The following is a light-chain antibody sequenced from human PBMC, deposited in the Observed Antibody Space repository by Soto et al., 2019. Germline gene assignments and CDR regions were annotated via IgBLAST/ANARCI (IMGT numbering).Light chain of an antibody. V-gene: IGLV2-23*01. J-gene: IGLJ3*02. CDR1: SSDVGTYKP. CDR2: DDS. Sequence: QSALTQPASVSGSPGQSITISFTGTSSDVGTYKPVSWYQQHPGKAPKVIIYDDSKRPSGVSNRFSGSKSGNTASLTISGLQAEDEADYYCCSFAGSSTWFGGGTKVTVL. CDR3: CSFAGSSTW.